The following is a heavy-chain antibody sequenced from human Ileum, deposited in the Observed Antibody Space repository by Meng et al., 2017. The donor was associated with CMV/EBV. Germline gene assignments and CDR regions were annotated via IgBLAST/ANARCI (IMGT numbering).Heavy chain of an antibody. J-gene: IGHJ5*02. CDR1: TFSDYY. D-gene: IGHD2-2*01. Sequence: TFSDYYKSWIRQAPGKGLEWVSYISSSGSTIYYADSVKGRFTISRDNAKNSLYLQMNSLRAEDTAVYYCARDLFIVVVPAAEGWFDPWGQGTLVTVSS. CDR3: ARDLFIVVVPAAEGWFDP. V-gene: IGHV3-11*01. CDR2: ISSSGSTI.